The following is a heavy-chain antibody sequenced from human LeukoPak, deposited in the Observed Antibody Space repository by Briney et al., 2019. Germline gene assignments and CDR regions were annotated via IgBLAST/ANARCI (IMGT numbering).Heavy chain of an antibody. CDR2: IRYDGGNK. J-gene: IGHJ3*02. D-gene: IGHD4-17*01. CDR1: GFTFSSYG. CDR3: AKDLTTVTTQQI. Sequence: GGSLRPSCTASGFTFSSYGMHWVRQAPGKGLEWVAFIRYDGGNKYYADSVKGRFTISRDNSKNTLYLQMNSLRAEDTAVYYCAKDLTTVTTQQIWGQGTMVTVSS. V-gene: IGHV3-30*02.